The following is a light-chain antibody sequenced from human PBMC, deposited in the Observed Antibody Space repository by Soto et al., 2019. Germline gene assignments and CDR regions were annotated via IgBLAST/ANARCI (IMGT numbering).Light chain of an antibody. J-gene: IGLJ1*01. CDR1: SSDVGGNKY. Sequence: QSVLTQPASVSGSPGQSITISCTGTSSDVGGNKYVSWYQHYPGKAPKLMICDVSNRPSGVPNRFSGSKSGNTASLTISGLQAEDEADYYCSAFTGTNYVFGTGTKVTVL. CDR3: SAFTGTNYV. CDR2: DVS. V-gene: IGLV2-14*03.